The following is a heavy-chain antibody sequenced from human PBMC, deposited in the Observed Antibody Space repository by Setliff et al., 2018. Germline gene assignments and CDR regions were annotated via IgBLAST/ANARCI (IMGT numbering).Heavy chain of an antibody. J-gene: IGHJ6*02. Sequence: GGSLRLTCAASGYTFSRYWMSWVRQAPGKGLEWVANIKQDGSEKYYVDSVKGRFTISRDNAKNSLYLQMNSLRAEDTAVYYCARDHVYGSQYYYYYYGMDVWGQGTTVTVS. D-gene: IGHD3-10*01. CDR2: IKQDGSEK. CDR1: GYTFSRYW. V-gene: IGHV3-7*01. CDR3: ARDHVYGSQYYYYYYGMDV.